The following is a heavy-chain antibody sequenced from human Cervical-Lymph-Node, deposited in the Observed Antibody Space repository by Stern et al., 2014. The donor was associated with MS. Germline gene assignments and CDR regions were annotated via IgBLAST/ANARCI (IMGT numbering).Heavy chain of an antibody. D-gene: IGHD5-12*01. V-gene: IGHV1-69*01. J-gene: IGHJ4*02. CDR1: GGTFGSFA. CDR3: TREAIGHSGTFDF. CDR2: IIPIFGTA. Sequence: VQLVESGAEVKKPGSSVKVSCRASGGTFGSFAVNWVRQAPGQSLEWMGGIIPIFGTANSAQRFQGRVTITADESTTTAYMELNSLTSDDTAVYFCTREAIGHSGTFDFWGQGTLVTVSS.